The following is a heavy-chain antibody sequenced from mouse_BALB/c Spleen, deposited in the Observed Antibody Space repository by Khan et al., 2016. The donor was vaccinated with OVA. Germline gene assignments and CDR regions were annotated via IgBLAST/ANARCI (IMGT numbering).Heavy chain of an antibody. V-gene: IGHV5-9*02. CDR3: ARPSYDGNPWFTY. J-gene: IGHJ3*01. D-gene: IGHD2-10*01. CDR1: GFAFSSYD. CDR2: ISGTGIYT. Sequence: EVLLVESGGGLVKPGGSLKLSCAPSGFAFSSYDMSWVRQTPEKRLEWVATISGTGIYTYYPDSVKGRFTISRDNARHTLYLQMSRLRYEDTALYYCARPSYDGNPWFTYWGQGTLVTVSA.